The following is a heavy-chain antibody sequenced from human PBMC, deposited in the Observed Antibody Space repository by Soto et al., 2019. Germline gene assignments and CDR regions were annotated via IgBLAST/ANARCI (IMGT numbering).Heavy chain of an antibody. CDR1: GFTFSSYA. CDR2: ISGSGGST. J-gene: IGHJ4*02. V-gene: IGHV3-23*01. D-gene: IGHD6-13*01. Sequence: PGGSLRLSCAASGFTFSSYAMSWVRQAPGKGLEWVSAISGSGGSTYYADSVKGRFTISRDNSKNTLYLQMNSLRAEDTAVYYCAKFSTFEAAGRFGYFDYWGQGTLVTVSS. CDR3: AKFSTFEAAGRFGYFDY.